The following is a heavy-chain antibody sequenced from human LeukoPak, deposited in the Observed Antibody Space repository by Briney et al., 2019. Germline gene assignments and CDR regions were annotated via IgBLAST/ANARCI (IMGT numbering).Heavy chain of an antibody. CDR2: MNPSDNGV. J-gene: IGHJ4*02. CDR1: GYTFTDHY. Sequence: ASVRVSCKTSGYTFTDHYIHWVRQAPGQGLEWMGWMNPSDNGVNYAQKFQGRVAMTRDTSISTAYVEVTRLTSDDTAVYYCTTNAAALDYWGQGTLVTVSS. V-gene: IGHV1-2*02. CDR3: TTNAAALDY. D-gene: IGHD6-13*01.